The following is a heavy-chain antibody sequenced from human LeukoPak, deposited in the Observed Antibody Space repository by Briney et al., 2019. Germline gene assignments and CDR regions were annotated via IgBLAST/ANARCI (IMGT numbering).Heavy chain of an antibody. CDR1: GFTFSNAW. Sequence: GSLRLSCAASGFTFSNAWMSWVRQAPGKGLEWVGRIKSKTDGGTTDYAAPVKGRFTISRDDSKNTLYLQMNSLKTEDTAVYYCTTDWMRELPYFDYWGQGTLVTVSS. CDR3: TTDWMRELPYFDY. D-gene: IGHD1-26*01. CDR2: IKSKTDGGTT. J-gene: IGHJ4*02. V-gene: IGHV3-15*01.